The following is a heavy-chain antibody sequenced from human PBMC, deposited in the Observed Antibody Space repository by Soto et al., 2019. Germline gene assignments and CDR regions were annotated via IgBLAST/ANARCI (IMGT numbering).Heavy chain of an antibody. CDR2: IIPIFGTA. Sequence: QVQLVQSGAEVKKPGSSVKVSCKASGGTFSRYAIRWLRQAPVQGLEWMGGIIPIFGTANYAQKFQCRVTITADKSTSTAYMELSSLRSEDTAVYWCASSSGSYYARLDYWGQVNLVTVSS. D-gene: IGHD1-26*01. CDR3: ASSSGSYYARLDY. V-gene: IGHV1-69*06. CDR1: GGTFSRYA. J-gene: IGHJ4*02.